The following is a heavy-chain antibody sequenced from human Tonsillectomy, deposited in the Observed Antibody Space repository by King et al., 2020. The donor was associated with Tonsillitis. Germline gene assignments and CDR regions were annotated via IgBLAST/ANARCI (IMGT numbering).Heavy chain of an antibody. CDR2: ISYDGSNK. J-gene: IGHJ5*02. CDR3: ARGEFQGAVRYYDSSGYP. D-gene: IGHD3-22*01. Sequence: VQLVESGGGVVQPGRSLRLSCAASGFTFSSYAMHWVRQAPGKGLEGVAVISYDGSNKYYADSVKGRFTISRDNSKNTLYLQMNSLRAEDTAVYYCARGEFQGAVRYYDSSGYPWGQGTLVTVSS. CDR1: GFTFSSYA. V-gene: IGHV3-30-3*01.